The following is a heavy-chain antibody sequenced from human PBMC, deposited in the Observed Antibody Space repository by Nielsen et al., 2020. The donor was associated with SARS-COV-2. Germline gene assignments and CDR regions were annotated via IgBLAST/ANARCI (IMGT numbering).Heavy chain of an antibody. V-gene: IGHV4-30-2*01. CDR1: GGSISSGGYS. Sequence: SETLSLTCAVSGGSISSGGYSWSWIRQPPGKGPEWIGYIYHSGSTYYNPSLKSRVTISVDRSKNQFSLKLSSVTAADTAVYYCARGRITMVRGVIIAEGFDYWGQGTLVTVSS. J-gene: IGHJ4*02. CDR3: ARGRITMVRGVIIAEGFDY. CDR2: IYHSGST. D-gene: IGHD3-10*01.